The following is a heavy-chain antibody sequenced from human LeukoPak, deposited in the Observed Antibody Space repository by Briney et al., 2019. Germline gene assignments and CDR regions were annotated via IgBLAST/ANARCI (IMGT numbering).Heavy chain of an antibody. V-gene: IGHV3-11*04. CDR3: ARESMILSIAAAVYYYYYMDV. D-gene: IGHD6-13*01. CDR1: GFTFSDYY. CDR2: ISSSGSTI. J-gene: IGHJ6*03. Sequence: GGSLRLSCAASGFTFSDYYMNWVRQAPGKGLEWVSYISSSGSTIYYADSVKGRFTISRDNAKNSLYLQMNSLRAEDTAVYYCARESMILSIAAAVYYYYYMDVWGKGTTVTVSS.